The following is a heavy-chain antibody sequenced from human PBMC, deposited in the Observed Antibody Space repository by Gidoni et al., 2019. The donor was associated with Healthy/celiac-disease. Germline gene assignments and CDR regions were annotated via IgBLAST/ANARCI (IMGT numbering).Heavy chain of an antibody. V-gene: IGHV1-69*06. CDR2: IIPIFGTA. CDR1: GGTFCSYA. Sequence: QVQLVHSGPEVKKPGSSVKVSCKASGGTFCSYAISWVRQAPGQGLEWMGGIIPIFGTANYAQKFQGRVTITADKSTSTAYMELSSLRSEDTAVYYCARGVPAAIPNRDAFDIWGQGTMVTVSS. D-gene: IGHD2-2*02. CDR3: ARGVPAAIPNRDAFDI. J-gene: IGHJ3*02.